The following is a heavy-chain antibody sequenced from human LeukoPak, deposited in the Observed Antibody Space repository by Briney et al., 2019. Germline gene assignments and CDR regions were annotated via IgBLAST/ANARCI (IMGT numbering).Heavy chain of an antibody. D-gene: IGHD3-22*01. CDR1: GGSFSGYY. V-gene: IGHV4-34*01. CDR3: ARHHDSSGYDDYYYGMDV. J-gene: IGHJ6*02. CDR2: INHSGST. Sequence: SETLSLTCAVYGGSFSGYYWSWIRQPPGKGLEWIGEINHSGSTNYNPSLKSRVTISVDTSKNQFSLKLSSVTAADTAVYYCARHHDSSGYDDYYYGMDVWGQGTTVTVSS.